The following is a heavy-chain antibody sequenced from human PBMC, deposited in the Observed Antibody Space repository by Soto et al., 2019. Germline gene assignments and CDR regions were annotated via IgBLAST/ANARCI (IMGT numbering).Heavy chain of an antibody. V-gene: IGHV3-23*01. CDR2: ISGSGGST. D-gene: IGHD3-22*01. CDR1: GFTFSSYA. Sequence: GGSLRFSCAASGFTFSSYAMSWVRQAPGKGLEWVSAISGSGGSTYYADSVKGRFTISRDNSKNTLYLQMNSLRAEDTAVYYCAKDQERKLHYYDSSGTDYWGQGTLVTVSS. CDR3: AKDQERKLHYYDSSGTDY. J-gene: IGHJ4*02.